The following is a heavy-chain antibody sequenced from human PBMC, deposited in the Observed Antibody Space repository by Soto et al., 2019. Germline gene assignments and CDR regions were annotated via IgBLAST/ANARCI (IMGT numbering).Heavy chain of an antibody. CDR1: GFNFRYYA. CDR2: INDNGDST. J-gene: IGHJ5*01. CDR3: AKASNSSPWFDSWLES. Sequence: GGSLRLSCAASGFNFRYYAMTWVRQAPGKGLEWVSSINDNGDSTHYADSVKGRFTISRDNSKNTLYLQMNSLTAEDTAVYFCAKASNSSPWFDSWLESWGQGTLVTVSS. V-gene: IGHV3-23*01. D-gene: IGHD6-6*01.